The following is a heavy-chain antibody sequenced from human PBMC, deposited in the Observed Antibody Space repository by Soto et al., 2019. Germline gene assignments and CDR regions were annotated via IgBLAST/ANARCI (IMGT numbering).Heavy chain of an antibody. J-gene: IGHJ4*02. CDR2: INPNSGGT. CDR1: GYTFSRYY. D-gene: IGHD1-26*01. CDR3: ARVFHIVGATTEFAY. Sequence: ASVKVSCKASGYTFSRYYMHWVRQAPGQGLEWMGWINPNSGGTNYAQKFQGRVTMTRDTSISTAYMELSRLRSDDTAVYYCARVFHIVGATTEFAYWGQGTLVTVSS. V-gene: IGHV1-2*02.